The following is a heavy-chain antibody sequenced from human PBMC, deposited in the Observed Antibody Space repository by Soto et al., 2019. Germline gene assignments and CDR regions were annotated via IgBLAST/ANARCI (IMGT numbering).Heavy chain of an antibody. CDR3: AVSYGSGSYYSYFDY. CDR2: ISAYNGNT. V-gene: IGHV1-18*01. Sequence: ASVKVSCKASGYTFTSYGISLVRQAPGQGLEWMGWISAYNGNTNYAQKLQGRVTMTTDTSTSTAYMELRSLRSDDTAVYYCAVSYGSGSYYSYFDYWGQGTLVTVSS. D-gene: IGHD3-10*01. J-gene: IGHJ4*02. CDR1: GYTFTSYG.